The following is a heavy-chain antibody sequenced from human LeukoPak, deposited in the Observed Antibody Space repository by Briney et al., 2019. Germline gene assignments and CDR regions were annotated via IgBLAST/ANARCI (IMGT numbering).Heavy chain of an antibody. V-gene: IGHV1-46*01. J-gene: IGHJ4*02. CDR1: GYTFTSYY. Sequence: ASVKVSCKASGYTFTSYYMHWVRQAPGQGLEWMGLINPSGGSTSYAQKFQGRVTMTRDTSTSTVYMELSSLRSEDTAVYYCARERYYYDSSGYYYYFDYWGQGTLVTVSS. D-gene: IGHD3-22*01. CDR2: INPSGGST. CDR3: ARERYYYDSSGYYYYFDY.